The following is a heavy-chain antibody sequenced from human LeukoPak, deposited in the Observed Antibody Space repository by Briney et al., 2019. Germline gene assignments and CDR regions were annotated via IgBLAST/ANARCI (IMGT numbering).Heavy chain of an antibody. Sequence: TGGSLRLSCAGSGFTFSSYSMNWVRQAPGRGLEWVSSISSNSNYIFYADSVKGRFTISRDNAKNSLFLQMNSLRAEDTAVYYCARDLSVAGFDFWGQGTMVTVSS. CDR2: ISSNSNYI. CDR1: GFTFSSYS. V-gene: IGHV3-21*01. CDR3: ARDLSVAGFDF. J-gene: IGHJ3*01. D-gene: IGHD6-19*01.